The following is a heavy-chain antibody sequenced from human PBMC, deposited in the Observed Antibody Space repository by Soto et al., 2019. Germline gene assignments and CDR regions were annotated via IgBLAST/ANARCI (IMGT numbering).Heavy chain of an antibody. CDR2: IFHSGST. V-gene: IGHV4-39*01. CDR1: GGSFSSSTYY. Sequence: SETLSLTCIVSGGSFSSSTYYGGWIRQPPGKGLEWIGSIFHSGSTYYNPSLKSRVTLSVDTSKNRFYLRLSSVTAADTAVYYCASEPGFNWFDSWGQGTLVTVSS. J-gene: IGHJ5*01. CDR3: ASEPGFNWFDS. D-gene: IGHD5-12*01.